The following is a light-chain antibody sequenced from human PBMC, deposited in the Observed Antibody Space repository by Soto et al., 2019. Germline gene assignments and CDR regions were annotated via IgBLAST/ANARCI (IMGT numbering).Light chain of an antibody. CDR3: QQDKNWPPIT. J-gene: IGKJ5*01. CDR2: GAS. CDR1: QSVSRN. V-gene: IGKV3D-15*01. Sequence: DIVMTQSPATLSVSPGERVTLSCRASQSVSRNLAWYQQKPGQPPRLLIFGASTRANGIPARFSGSGSGTEFTLTISSLQSEDFAVYYCQQDKNWPPITFGQGTRLEAK.